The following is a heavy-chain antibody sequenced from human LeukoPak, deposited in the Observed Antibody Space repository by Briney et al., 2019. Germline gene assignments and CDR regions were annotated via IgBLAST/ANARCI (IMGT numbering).Heavy chain of an antibody. V-gene: IGHV1-2*02. D-gene: IGHD2-2*01. Sequence: ASVKVSCKASGYTFTGYYMHWVRQAPGQGLEWMGCINPNSGGTNYAQKFQGRVTMTRDTSISTAYMELSRLRSDDTAVYYCAREPPYCSSTSCFLPPPYYYYGMDVWGQGTTVTVSS. J-gene: IGHJ6*02. CDR2: INPNSGGT. CDR3: AREPPYCSSTSCFLPPPYYYYGMDV. CDR1: GYTFTGYY.